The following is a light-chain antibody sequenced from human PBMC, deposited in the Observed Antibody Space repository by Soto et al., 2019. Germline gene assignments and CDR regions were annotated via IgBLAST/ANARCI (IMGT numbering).Light chain of an antibody. CDR1: QSIKNL. CDR3: QQSYTTPRT. Sequence: DTQMTQSPSSLSASVGDRVTITCRASQSIKNLLNWYHQKPGKAPELLIYAASNLQSGVPSRFSGSGSGTEFTLTISSLQPEDFATYYCQQSYTTPRTFGQGTKLEIK. CDR2: AAS. J-gene: IGKJ2*02. V-gene: IGKV1-39*01.